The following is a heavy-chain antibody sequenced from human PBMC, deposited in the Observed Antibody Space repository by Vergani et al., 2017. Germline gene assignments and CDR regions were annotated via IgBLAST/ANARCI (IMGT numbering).Heavy chain of an antibody. D-gene: IGHD1-26*01. J-gene: IGHJ4*02. V-gene: IGHV1-2*02. CDR2: INPNSGGT. CDR3: ARLGSSYSGGYSQ. CDR1: GYTFTGYY. Sequence: QVQLVQSGAEVKKPGASVKVSCKASGYTFTGYYMHWVRQAPGQGLEWMGWINPNSGGTNYAQKFKGRVAMTRDTSLSTAYMELSRVRADDTAVYYCARLGSSYSGGYSQWGQGTLVTVSS.